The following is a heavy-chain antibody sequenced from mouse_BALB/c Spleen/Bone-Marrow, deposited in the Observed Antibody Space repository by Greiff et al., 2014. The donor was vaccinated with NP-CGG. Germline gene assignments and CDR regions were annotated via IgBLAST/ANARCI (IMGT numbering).Heavy chain of an antibody. CDR1: GFNIKDTY. CDR3: ARGIPYYPMDF. Sequence: EVQLQQSGAELVKPGASVKLSCTASGFNIKDTYMHWVKQRPEQGLEWIGRIDPANGSTKFAPKFQGKATITADTSSNTAYLHLSSLTSEDTAVYYCARGIPYYPMDFWGQGTSVTVSS. D-gene: IGHD5-1-1*01. J-gene: IGHJ4*01. CDR2: IDPANGST. V-gene: IGHV14-3*02.